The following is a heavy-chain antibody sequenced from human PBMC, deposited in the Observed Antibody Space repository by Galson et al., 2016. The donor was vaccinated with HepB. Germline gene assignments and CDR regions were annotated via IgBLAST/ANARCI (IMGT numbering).Heavy chain of an antibody. J-gene: IGHJ3*02. D-gene: IGHD2-21*02. CDR2: ISDSGGAI. V-gene: IGHV3-23*01. Sequence: SLRLSCAASGFTFSDYAMSWVRQAPGKGLEWVSGISDSGGAIYYADSVKGRFTMSRDNSRNTPYLQMNGLRAADTAIYYCVKRRDVADDAFDKWGQGTMVTVSS. CDR3: VKRRDVADDAFDK. CDR1: GFTFSDYA.